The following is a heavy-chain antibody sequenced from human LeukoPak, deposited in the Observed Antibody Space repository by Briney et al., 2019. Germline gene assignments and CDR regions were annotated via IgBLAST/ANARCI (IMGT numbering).Heavy chain of an antibody. Sequence: VASVTVSCKASGYTFTSYGISWVRQAPGQGLEWMGWIITYNGNTNYAQKLQGRVTMTTDTSTSTAYMELRSLRSDDTAVYYCARRIVGATGFDFWGQGTLVTVSS. V-gene: IGHV1-18*01. D-gene: IGHD1-26*01. CDR3: ARRIVGATGFDF. CDR2: IITYNGNT. J-gene: IGHJ4*02. CDR1: GYTFTSYG.